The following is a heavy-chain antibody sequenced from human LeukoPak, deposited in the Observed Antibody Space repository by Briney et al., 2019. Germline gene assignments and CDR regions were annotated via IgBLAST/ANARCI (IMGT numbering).Heavy chain of an antibody. CDR3: AKDSLSPDYDTVILYYFDY. CDR1: GFTVSSNY. Sequence: GGSLRLSYAASGFTVSSNYMSWVRQAPGKGLEWVSAISGSGGSTYYADSVKGRFTISRDNSKNTLYLQMNSLRAEDTAVYYCAKDSLSPDYDTVILYYFDYWGQGTLVTVSS. V-gene: IGHV3-23*01. J-gene: IGHJ4*02. D-gene: IGHD4-17*01. CDR2: ISGSGGST.